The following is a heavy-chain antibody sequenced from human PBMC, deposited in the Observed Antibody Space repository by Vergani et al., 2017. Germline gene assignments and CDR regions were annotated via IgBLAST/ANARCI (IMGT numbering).Heavy chain of an antibody. Sequence: QVQLQESGPGLVKPSETLSLTCTVSGAAIKDFYWSWFRQPPGKGLEWIGYVYYTGSTTYNPSLKSRVTISVDTSNNKFSLRMTSLTAADTSIYYCARHRGWGLVVVAATPWYYYYGMDVWGQGTTVTVSS. J-gene: IGHJ6*02. V-gene: IGHV4-59*01. D-gene: IGHD2-15*01. CDR1: GAAIKDFY. CDR2: VYYTGST. CDR3: ARHRGWGLVVVAATPWYYYYGMDV.